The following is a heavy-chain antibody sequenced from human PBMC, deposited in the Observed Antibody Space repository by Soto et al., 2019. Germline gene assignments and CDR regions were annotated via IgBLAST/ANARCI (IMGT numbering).Heavy chain of an antibody. V-gene: IGHV3-30*18. Sequence: QVQLVESGGGVVQPGRSLRLSCAASGFTFSSYGMHWVRQAPGKGLEWVAVISYDGSNKYYADSVKGRFTISRDNSENTLYLQMNSLRAEDTAVYYCAKDQGGGDSPFDYWGQGTLVTVSS. J-gene: IGHJ4*02. CDR1: GFTFSSYG. D-gene: IGHD2-21*02. CDR3: AKDQGGGDSPFDY. CDR2: ISYDGSNK.